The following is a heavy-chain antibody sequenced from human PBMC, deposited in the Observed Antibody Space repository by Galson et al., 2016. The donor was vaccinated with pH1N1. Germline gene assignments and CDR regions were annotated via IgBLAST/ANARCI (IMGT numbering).Heavy chain of an antibody. V-gene: IGHV3-23*01. J-gene: IGHJ4*02. D-gene: IGHD6-19*01. CDR2: ISGGGTI. Sequence: SLRLSSAVSGFTFRSYAMNWVRQAPGKGPEWVSVISGGGTIHYADSVRGRFTISRDNSNNTVYLQMNSLRAEDTGVYYCAKDKRSGWSVVGGFMDHWGQGTLVTVSS. CDR3: AKDKRSGWSVVGGFMDH. CDR1: GFTFRSYA.